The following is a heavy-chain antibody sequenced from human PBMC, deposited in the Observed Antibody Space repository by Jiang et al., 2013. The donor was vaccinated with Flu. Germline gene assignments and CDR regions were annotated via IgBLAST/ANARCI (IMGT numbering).Heavy chain of an antibody. CDR3: ARHHRYSSGWYDEISTQEADAFDI. D-gene: IGHD6-19*01. CDR2: IYPDDSKS. J-gene: IGHJ3*02. V-gene: IGHV5-51*01. CDR1: GYSFYGFW. Sequence: GAEVKKPGESLKISCKGSGYSFYGFWIVWVRQMPGKGLEWMGMIYPDDSKSRYSPSFQGQVTISADKSISTAYLQWSSLKASDTAMYYCARHHRYSSGWYDEISTQEADAFDIWGQGTMVTVSS.